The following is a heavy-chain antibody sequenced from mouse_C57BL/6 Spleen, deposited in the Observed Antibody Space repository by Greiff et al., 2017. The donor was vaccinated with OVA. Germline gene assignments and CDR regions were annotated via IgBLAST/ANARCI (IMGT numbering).Heavy chain of an antibody. D-gene: IGHD1-1*02. CDR2: INPSTGGT. Sequence: VHVKQSGPELVKPGASVMISCKASGYSFTGYYMNWVKQSPEKSLEWIGEINPSTGGTIYNQKFKAKATLTVDKSSSTAYMQLKSLTSEDSAVYYCARKNYDYYAMDYWGQGTSVTVSS. V-gene: IGHV1-42*01. CDR1: GYSFTGYY. CDR3: ARKNYDYYAMDY. J-gene: IGHJ4*01.